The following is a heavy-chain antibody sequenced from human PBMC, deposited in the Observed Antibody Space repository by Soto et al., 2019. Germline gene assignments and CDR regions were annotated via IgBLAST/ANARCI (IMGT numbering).Heavy chain of an antibody. Sequence: KQSQTLSLNCAISGDSVSSNSAAWNWIRQSPSRGLEWLGRTYYRSKWYNDYAVSVKSRITINPDTSKNQFSLQLNSVTPEDTAVYYCAREGRGAAAGLDAFDIWGQGTMVTVSS. CDR1: GDSVSSNSAA. CDR3: AREGRGAAAGLDAFDI. J-gene: IGHJ3*02. D-gene: IGHD6-13*01. CDR2: TYYRSKWYN. V-gene: IGHV6-1*01.